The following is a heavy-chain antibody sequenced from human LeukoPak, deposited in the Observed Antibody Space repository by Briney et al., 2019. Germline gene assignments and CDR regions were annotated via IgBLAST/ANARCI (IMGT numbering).Heavy chain of an antibody. CDR3: ARGSEWSSGVSDY. J-gene: IGHJ4*02. CDR1: GFTFSTCG. CDR2: ISGSSAYI. D-gene: IGHD3-3*01. V-gene: IGHV3-21*01. Sequence: PGGSLRLSCAASGFTFSTCGMNWVRQAPGKGLEWVSSISGSSAYIYYADSVKGRFTISRDNAKNSLYVQMNSLRAEDTAVYYCARGSEWSSGVSDYWGQGTLVTVSS.